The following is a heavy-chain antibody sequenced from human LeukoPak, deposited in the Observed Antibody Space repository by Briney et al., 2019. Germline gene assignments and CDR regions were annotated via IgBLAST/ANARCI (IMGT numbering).Heavy chain of an antibody. CDR2: IIHIFGTA. V-gene: IGHV1-69*13. J-gene: IGHJ4*02. D-gene: IGHD5-24*01. CDR3: ARARMATIESPLGY. Sequence: SGKVSCKASGGTFSSYAISWVRQAPGQGLEWMGGIIHIFGTANYAQKFQGRVTITADESTSTAYMELSSLRSEDTAVYYCARARMATIESPLGYWGQGTLVTVSS. CDR1: GGTFSSYA.